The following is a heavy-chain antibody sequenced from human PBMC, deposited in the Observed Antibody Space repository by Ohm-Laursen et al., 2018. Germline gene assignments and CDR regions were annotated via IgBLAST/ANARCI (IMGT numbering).Heavy chain of an antibody. V-gene: IGHV3-23*01. D-gene: IGHD6-13*01. J-gene: IGHJ4*02. CDR1: GFKFSTYW. Sequence: SLRLSCTASGFKFSTYWMHWVRQAPGKGLEWVSTIRDSGGRSHYADSVKGRFTVSRDNSKNTLYLQVNSLRAEDTAVYYCARDLAAADHRGPYWGQGTLVTVSS. CDR2: IRDSGGRS. CDR3: ARDLAAADHRGPY.